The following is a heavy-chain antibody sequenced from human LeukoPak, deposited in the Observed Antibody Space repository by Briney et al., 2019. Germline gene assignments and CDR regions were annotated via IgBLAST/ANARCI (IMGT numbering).Heavy chain of an antibody. CDR3: ARDLPHWNFDC. CDR2: ISYDGSNK. V-gene: IGHV3-30*04. Sequence: GRSLRLSCAASGFSFSSYTMHWVRQAPGKGLEWVAVISYDGSNKYYADSVKGRFTISRDNSKNTLYLQMNSLRAEDTAVYYCARDLPHWNFDCWGQGTLVTVSS. J-gene: IGHJ4*02. CDR1: GFSFSSYT. D-gene: IGHD1-1*01.